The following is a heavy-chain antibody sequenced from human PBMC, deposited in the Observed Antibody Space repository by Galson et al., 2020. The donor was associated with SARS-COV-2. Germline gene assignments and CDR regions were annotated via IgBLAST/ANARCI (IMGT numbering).Heavy chain of an antibody. V-gene: IGHV5-51*01. J-gene: IGHJ4*02. Sequence: GESLKISCKGSGYNFGAYFIGWVRQMPGKGLEWIGMIYPADSDTRYSPSFQGQVTISADKSRSTAFLEWSSLKASDTAIYYCTRHLSRHVMTTVYIDNWGRGTLVTVSS. CDR1: GYNFGAYF. CDR3: TRHLSRHVMTTVYIDN. CDR2: IYPADSDT. D-gene: IGHD4-17*01.